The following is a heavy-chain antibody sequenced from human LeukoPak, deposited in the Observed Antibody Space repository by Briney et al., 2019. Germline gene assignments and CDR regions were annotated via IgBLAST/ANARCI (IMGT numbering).Heavy chain of an antibody. V-gene: IGHV3-11*01. CDR3: ARGHPNSRAIFDI. Sequence: GGSLRLSCAASGFTFSDYFMSWIRQAPGKGLEWVSYISGSGTTIYHADSVKGRFTISRDNAKNSLYLRMNSLRAEDTAVYYCARGHPNSRAIFDIWGQRTMVTVSS. CDR2: ISGSGTTI. D-gene: IGHD2-8*01. CDR1: GFTFSDYF. J-gene: IGHJ3*02.